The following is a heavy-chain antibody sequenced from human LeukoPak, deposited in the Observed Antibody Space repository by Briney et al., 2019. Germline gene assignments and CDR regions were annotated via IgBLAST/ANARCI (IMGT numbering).Heavy chain of an antibody. D-gene: IGHD3-22*01. V-gene: IGHV3-64*01. CDR1: GFTFSSYS. J-gene: IGHJ4*02. CDR3: ARYDSSAYDY. Sequence: PGGSLRLSCAASGFTFSSYSMSWVRQAPGKGLEYVSAISTNGDGTYYANSVRGRFTISRDNSKNTLYLRLGSLRAEDMAVYYCARYDSSAYDYWGQGTLVTVSS. CDR2: ISTNGDGT.